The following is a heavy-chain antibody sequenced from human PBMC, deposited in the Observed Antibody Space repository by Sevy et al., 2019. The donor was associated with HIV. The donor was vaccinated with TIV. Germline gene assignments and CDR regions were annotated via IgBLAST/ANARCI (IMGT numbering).Heavy chain of an antibody. J-gene: IGHJ4*02. CDR1: GFTFSSYW. CDR2: VNSDGSST. V-gene: IGHV3-74*01. Sequence: GGSLRLSCAASGFTFSSYWMHWVRQAPGKGLVWVSRVNSDGSSTSYSDSVKGRFTISRDNAKNTLYLQMNSLRAEDTAVYYCARGAAAGTIDYWGQGTLVTVSS. D-gene: IGHD6-13*01. CDR3: ARGAAAGTIDY.